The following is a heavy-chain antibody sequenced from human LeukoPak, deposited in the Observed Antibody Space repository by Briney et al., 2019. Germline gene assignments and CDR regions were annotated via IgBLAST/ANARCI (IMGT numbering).Heavy chain of an antibody. CDR3: ARVGRGDHTWGSYSCDH. CDR2: ISSRGST. Sequence: SETLSLTCTVSGDSFSSYHWSWLRQPPGKGLEWIGYISSRGSTSYNRSLKSRVTISVDTSKNQFSLKSNSVTAADTAVYYCARVGRGDHTWGSYSCDHWGQGTLVSVSS. D-gene: IGHD3-16*01. V-gene: IGHV4-59*01. J-gene: IGHJ4*02. CDR1: GDSFSSYH.